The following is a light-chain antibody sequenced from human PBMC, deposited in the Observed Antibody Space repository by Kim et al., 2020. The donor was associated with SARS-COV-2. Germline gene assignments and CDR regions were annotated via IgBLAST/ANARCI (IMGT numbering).Light chain of an antibody. CDR3: ATWDVSLNGWV. J-gene: IGLJ3*02. V-gene: IGLV1-44*01. CDR1: SSNVGLHF. CDR2: NDY. Sequence: QSVLTQPPSTPGTPGQRVTISCSGSSSNVGLHFVNWYQQLPGTAPKVFIYNDYQRPSGVPDRFSGSRSGTSASLAISGLQSEDEADYYCATWDVSLNGWVFGGGTQLTVL.